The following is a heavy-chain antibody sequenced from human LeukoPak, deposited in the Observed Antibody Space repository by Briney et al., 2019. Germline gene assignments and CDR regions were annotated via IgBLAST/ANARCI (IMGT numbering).Heavy chain of an antibody. CDR3: AREGSLVVVVAASQGAFNI. CDR2: IKQDGSET. CDR1: GFTFSSYW. J-gene: IGHJ3*02. Sequence: GGSLRLSCAASGFTFSSYWMTWVRQAPEKGLEWVANIKQDGSETYYADSVKGRFTISRDNSKDTLYLQMNSLRVEDTAVYYCAREGSLVVVVAASQGAFNIWGQGTMVTVSS. D-gene: IGHD2-15*01. V-gene: IGHV3-7*01.